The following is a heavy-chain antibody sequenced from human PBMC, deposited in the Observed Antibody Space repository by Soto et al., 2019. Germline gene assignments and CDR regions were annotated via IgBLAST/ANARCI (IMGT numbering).Heavy chain of an antibody. D-gene: IGHD6-13*01. Sequence: SETLSLTCAISGDSVSSNSAAWNWIRQSPSRGLEWLGRTYYRSKWYNDYAVSVKSRITINPDTSKNQFSLQLNSVTPEDTAVYYCARVESAAAGTGLDYWDQGPLGTVSS. J-gene: IGHJ4*02. V-gene: IGHV6-1*01. CDR3: ARVESAAAGTGLDY. CDR2: TYYRSKWYN. CDR1: GDSVSSNSAA.